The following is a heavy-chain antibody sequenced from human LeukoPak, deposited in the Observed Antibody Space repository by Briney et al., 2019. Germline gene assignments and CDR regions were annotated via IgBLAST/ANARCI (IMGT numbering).Heavy chain of an antibody. CDR3: ARVQEYSSGWYTTYYFDY. J-gene: IGHJ4*02. CDR1: GGSISSHY. Sequence: SETLSLTCTVSGGSISSHYWSWIRQPPGKGLEWIGYIYYSGSTNYNPSLKSRVTISVDTSKNQFSLKLSSVTAADTAVYYCARVQEYSSGWYTTYYFDYWGQGTLVTVSS. V-gene: IGHV4-59*11. D-gene: IGHD6-19*01. CDR2: IYYSGST.